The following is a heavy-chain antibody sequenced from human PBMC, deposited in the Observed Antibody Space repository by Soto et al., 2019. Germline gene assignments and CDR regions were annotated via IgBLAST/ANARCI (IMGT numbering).Heavy chain of an antibody. J-gene: IGHJ6*02. CDR1: GGSFSGYY. CDR3: ARGRGGSGSYYLEYYYYYGMDV. CDR2: INHSGST. V-gene: IGHV4-34*01. Sequence: SETLSLTCAVYGGSFSGYYWSWIRQPPGKGLEWIGEINHSGSTNYNPSLKSRVTISVDTSKNQFSLKLSSVTAADTAVYYCARGRGGSGSYYLEYYYYYGMDVWGQGTTVTVSS. D-gene: IGHD3-10*01.